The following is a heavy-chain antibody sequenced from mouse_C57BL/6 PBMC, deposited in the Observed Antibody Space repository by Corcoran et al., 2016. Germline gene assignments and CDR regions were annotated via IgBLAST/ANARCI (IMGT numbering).Heavy chain of an antibody. CDR1: GYTFTDYY. V-gene: IGHV1-19*01. CDR2: INPYNGGT. CDR3: ARSPIYYGYDKSFDY. D-gene: IGHD2-2*01. J-gene: IGHJ2*01. Sequence: EVQLQQSGPVLVKPGASVKMSCKASGYTFTDYYMNWVKQSHGKSLEWIGVINPYNGGTSYNQKFKGKATLTVDKSSSTAYMELNSLTSEDSAVYYCARSPIYYGYDKSFDYWGQGTTLTVSS.